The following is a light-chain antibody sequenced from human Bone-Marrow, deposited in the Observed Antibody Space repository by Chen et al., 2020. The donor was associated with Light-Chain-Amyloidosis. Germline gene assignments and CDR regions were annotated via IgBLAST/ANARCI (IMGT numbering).Light chain of an antibody. J-gene: IGLJ1*01. Sequence: QSALTQPASVSGSPGQSITISCTGTSSDVGGDNHVSWYQQHPDKAPKLMIYEVTNRPSWVPDRFAGSKSDNTASLTISGLQTEDEADYFCSSDTITNTLVSGSGTRVTVL. CDR1: SSDVGGDNH. V-gene: IGLV2-14*01. CDR3: SSDTITNTLV. CDR2: EVT.